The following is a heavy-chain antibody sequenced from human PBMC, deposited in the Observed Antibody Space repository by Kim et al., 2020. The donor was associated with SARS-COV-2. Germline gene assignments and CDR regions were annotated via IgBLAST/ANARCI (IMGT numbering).Heavy chain of an antibody. CDR2: IYYSGST. D-gene: IGHD5-12*01. CDR1: GGSISSSSYY. J-gene: IGHJ6*02. CDR3: ASSRTDYSGYLGGNYYYGMDV. V-gene: IGHV4-39*01. Sequence: SETLSLTCTVSGGSISSSSYYWGWIRQPPGKGLEWIGSIYYSGSTYYNPSLKSRVTISVDTSKNQFSLKLSSVTAADTAVYYCASSRTDYSGYLGGNYYYGMDVWGQGTTVTVSS.